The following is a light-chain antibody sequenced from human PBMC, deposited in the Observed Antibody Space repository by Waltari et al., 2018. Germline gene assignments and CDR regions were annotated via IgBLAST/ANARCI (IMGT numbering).Light chain of an antibody. CDR2: SDN. Sequence: QSVLTQPPSVSGTPGQRVTISCSGMTSNIGRNSVNWYQQLPGTAPKLLIYSDNQRPSWVPDRFSGSRSGTSASLAINGLQSEDETDYFCGAWDDSLNGPVFGGGTKLSVL. J-gene: IGLJ2*01. CDR3: GAWDDSLNGPV. CDR1: TSNIGRNS. V-gene: IGLV1-44*01.